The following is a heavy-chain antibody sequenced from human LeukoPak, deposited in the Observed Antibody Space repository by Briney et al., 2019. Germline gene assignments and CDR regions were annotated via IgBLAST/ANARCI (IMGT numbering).Heavy chain of an antibody. Sequence: PSETLSLTCDVYRGSFSGYFWSWIRQTPGKGLEWLGAMNDSGSTNYNPSLKSRVTISVAVSKNQYSLRLTSVTAADTAVYYCARKGFVESTGWRGAFDVWGQGTMVTVSS. D-gene: IGHD2-8*02. V-gene: IGHV4-34*01. J-gene: IGHJ3*01. CDR1: RGSFSGYF. CDR2: MNDSGST. CDR3: ARKGFVESTGWRGAFDV.